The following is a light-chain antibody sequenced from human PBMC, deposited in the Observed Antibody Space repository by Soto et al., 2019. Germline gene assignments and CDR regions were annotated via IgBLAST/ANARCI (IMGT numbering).Light chain of an antibody. CDR1: SSDIGAFNY. V-gene: IGLV2-14*01. Sequence: QSALTQPASVSGSPGQSITISCIGSSSDIGAFNYVAWYQQHPGKAPKLIIHGVTNRPSGVSSRFSGSKSDYTASLTISGLQAEDEADYYCSSYTTAFFYVFGTGTKVTVL. J-gene: IGLJ1*01. CDR2: GVT. CDR3: SSYTTAFFYV.